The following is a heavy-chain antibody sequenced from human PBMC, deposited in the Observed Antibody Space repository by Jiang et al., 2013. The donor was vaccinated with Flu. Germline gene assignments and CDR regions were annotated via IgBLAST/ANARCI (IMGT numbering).Heavy chain of an antibody. J-gene: IGHJ3*02. Sequence: TRYGPSFQGQVTISADKSITTAYLQWNSLKASDTAIYYCARRLKRDVEKPSIDAFDIWGQGTMVNVSS. CDR2: T. V-gene: IGHV5-51*01. D-gene: IGHD2-2*02. CDR3: ARRLKRDVEKPSIDAFDI.